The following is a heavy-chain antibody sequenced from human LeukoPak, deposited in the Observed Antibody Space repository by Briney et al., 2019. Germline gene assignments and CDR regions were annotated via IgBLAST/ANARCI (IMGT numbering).Heavy chain of an antibody. CDR1: EFTFSSYS. CDR3: ARSMIGAPFDP. J-gene: IGHJ5*02. CDR2: ISSDSNYI. Sequence: PGGSLRLSCATSEFTFSSYSMNWVRQAPGQGLEWVSSISSDSNYIYYADSVKGRFTISRDNARNSLYLQMNSLRADDTAVYYCARSMIGAPFDPWGQGTLVTVSS. V-gene: IGHV3-21*01. D-gene: IGHD3-22*01.